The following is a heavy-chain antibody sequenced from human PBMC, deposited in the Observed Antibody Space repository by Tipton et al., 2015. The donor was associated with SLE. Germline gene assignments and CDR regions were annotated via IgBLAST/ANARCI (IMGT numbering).Heavy chain of an antibody. J-gene: IGHJ1*01. Sequence: GSLRLSCAASGFTVSSNYMSWVRQAPGKGLEWVSVIYSGGSTYYADSVKGRFTISRDNSKSTLYLQMNSLRAEDTAVYYCARDNQSGYGDSPAEYFQHWGQGTLVTVSS. V-gene: IGHV3-66*01. D-gene: IGHD4-17*01. CDR3: ARDNQSGYGDSPAEYFQH. CDR2: IYSGGST. CDR1: GFTVSSNY.